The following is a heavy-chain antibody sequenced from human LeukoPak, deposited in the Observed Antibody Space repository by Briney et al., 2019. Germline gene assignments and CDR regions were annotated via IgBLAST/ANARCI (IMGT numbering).Heavy chain of an antibody. CDR3: ARGMSIQLWSHFDY. Sequence: GASVKVSCKASGYTFTSYGISWLRQAPGQGLEWMGWISAYNGNTNYAQKLQGRVTMTTDTSTSTAYMELRSLRSDDTAVYYCARGMSIQLWSHFDYWGQGTLVTVSS. V-gene: IGHV1-18*01. CDR1: GYTFTSYG. J-gene: IGHJ4*02. CDR2: ISAYNGNT. D-gene: IGHD5-18*01.